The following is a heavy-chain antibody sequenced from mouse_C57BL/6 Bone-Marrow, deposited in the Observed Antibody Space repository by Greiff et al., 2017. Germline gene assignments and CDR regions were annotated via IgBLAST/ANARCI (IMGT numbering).Heavy chain of an antibody. CDR2: INPSSGYT. CDR1: GYTFTSYT. V-gene: IGHV1-4*01. D-gene: IGHD1-1*01. Sequence: QVQLQQSGAELARPGASVKMSCKASGYTFTSYTMHWVKQRPGQGLEWIGYINPSSGYTKYNQKFKDKATLTADKSSSTAYMQLSSLTSEDSAVYYCARVDYGSSYEGYWGQGTTLTVSS. CDR3: ARVDYGSSYEGY. J-gene: IGHJ2*01.